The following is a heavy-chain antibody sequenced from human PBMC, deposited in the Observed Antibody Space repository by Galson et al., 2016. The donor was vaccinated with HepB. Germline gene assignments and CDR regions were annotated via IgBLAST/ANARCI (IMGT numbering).Heavy chain of an antibody. CDR1: GFTLSGYA. CDR3: ARQYGQVFEY. CDR2: ISYDGNNK. J-gene: IGHJ4*02. V-gene: IGHV3-30*04. D-gene: IGHD2/OR15-2a*01. Sequence: SLRLSCAASGFTLSGYALYWVRQAPGKGLEWVALISYDGNNKYYAASVKGRFTISRDDSKNTLYLQLNSVTPEDTAVYYCARQYGQVFEYWGQGTLVTVSS.